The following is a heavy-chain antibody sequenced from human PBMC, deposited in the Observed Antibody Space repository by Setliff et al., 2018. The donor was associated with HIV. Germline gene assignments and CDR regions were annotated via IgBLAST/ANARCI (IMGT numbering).Heavy chain of an antibody. CDR2: INTANYKT. Sequence: GASVKVSCKASGYIFSSYTMHWVRQAPGQRLEWMGWINTANYKTKYSQKFQGRVTITRDTSASTAYMELSSLRSEDTAVYYCARSFGGIYYWFDPWGQGTQVTVSS. J-gene: IGHJ5*02. V-gene: IGHV1-3*04. D-gene: IGHD1-26*01. CDR1: GYIFSSYT. CDR3: ARSFGGIYYWFDP.